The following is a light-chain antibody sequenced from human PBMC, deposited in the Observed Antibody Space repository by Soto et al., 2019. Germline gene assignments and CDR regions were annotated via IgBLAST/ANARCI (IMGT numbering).Light chain of an antibody. Sequence: QPVLTQPSSLSASPGASASLTCTLRSGINVGTYRIYWYQQKPGSPPQYLLRYKSDSDNQQGSGVPSRFSGSKDASANAGILLISGLQSEDEADYYCMIWHNSAVVFGGGTQLTVL. CDR1: SGINVGTYR. V-gene: IGLV5-45*03. CDR3: MIWHNSAVV. J-gene: IGLJ2*01. CDR2: YKSDSDN.